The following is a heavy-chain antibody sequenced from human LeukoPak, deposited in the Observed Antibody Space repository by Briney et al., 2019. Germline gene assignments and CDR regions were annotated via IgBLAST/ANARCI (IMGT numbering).Heavy chain of an antibody. V-gene: IGHV1-18*01. CDR1: GYDFTSVG. CDR2: ISPYNGNT. D-gene: IGHD6-19*01. J-gene: IGHJ4*02. Sequence: ASVKVSCKASGYDFTSVGITWVRRAPGQGLEWMEWISPYNGNTRYAQKFQGRVAMTTDTSTTTAYMELRGLRFNDTAVYYCARAGPGSGWYFDYWGQGTLVTVSS. CDR3: ARAGPGSGWYFDY.